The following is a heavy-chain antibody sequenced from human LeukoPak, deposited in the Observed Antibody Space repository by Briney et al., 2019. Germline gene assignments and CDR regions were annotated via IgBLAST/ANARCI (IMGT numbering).Heavy chain of an antibody. V-gene: IGHV3-30-3*01. Sequence: GGSLRLSCAASGXTFFSYAVHWVRQAPGKGLEWVAVISYDGNNKYYADSVKGRFTISRDNSKNTLYLQMSSLRAEDTALYYCARIFGYQLLSPVDSWGQGTLVIVSS. CDR2: ISYDGNNK. CDR3: ARIFGYQLLSPVDS. J-gene: IGHJ4*02. D-gene: IGHD2-2*01. CDR1: GXTFFSYA.